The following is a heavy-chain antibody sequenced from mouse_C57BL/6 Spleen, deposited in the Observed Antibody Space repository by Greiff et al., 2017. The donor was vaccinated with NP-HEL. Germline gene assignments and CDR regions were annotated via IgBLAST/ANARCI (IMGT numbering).Heavy chain of an antibody. CDR3: ALITTGFAY. Sequence: VQLQQPGAELVRPGPSVKLSCKASGYTFTSYWMHWVKQRPGQGLEWIGVIDPSDSYTNYNQKFKGKATLTVDTSSSTAYMQLSSLTSEDSAVYYCALITTGFAYWGQGTLVTVSA. CDR1: GYTFTSYW. CDR2: IDPSDSYT. D-gene: IGHD1-1*01. V-gene: IGHV1-59*01. J-gene: IGHJ3*01.